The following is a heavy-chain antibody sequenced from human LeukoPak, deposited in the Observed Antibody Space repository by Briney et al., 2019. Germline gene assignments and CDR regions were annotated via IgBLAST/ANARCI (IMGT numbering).Heavy chain of an antibody. CDR2: ISSSGSTI. CDR1: GFTFSSYE. CDR3: ARTTYDLLTGPLSYFDY. V-gene: IGHV3-48*03. J-gene: IGHJ4*02. Sequence: PGGSLRLSCAASGFTFSSYEMNWVRQAPGKGLEWVSYISSSGSTIYYADSVKGRFTISRDNAKNSLYLQMNSLRAEDTAVYYCARTTYDLLTGPLSYFDYWGQGTLVTVSS. D-gene: IGHD3-9*01.